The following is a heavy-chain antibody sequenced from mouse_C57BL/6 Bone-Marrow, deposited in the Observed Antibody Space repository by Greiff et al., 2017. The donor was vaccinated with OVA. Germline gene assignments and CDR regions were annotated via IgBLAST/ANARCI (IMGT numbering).Heavy chain of an antibody. CDR2: IYPRDGSN. CDR3: ARREGYDYEGYAMDY. J-gene: IGHJ4*01. D-gene: IGHD2-4*01. V-gene: IGHV1-78*01. CDR1: GYTFTDHT. Sequence: QVQLQQSDAELVKPGASVKISCKVSGYTFTDHTIHWMKQRPEQGLEWIGYIYPRDGSNKNNEKIKGKATLTADKSSSTAYMQLNSLTSEDSAVYFCARREGYDYEGYAMDYWGQGTSVTVSS.